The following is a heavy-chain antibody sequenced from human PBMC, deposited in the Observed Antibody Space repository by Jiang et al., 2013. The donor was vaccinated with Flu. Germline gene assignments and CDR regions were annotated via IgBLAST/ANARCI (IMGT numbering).Heavy chain of an antibody. V-gene: IGHV4-59*01. J-gene: IGHJ4*02. Sequence: NPSLKSRVTISVDTSKNQFSLKLSSVTAADTAVYYCARVRGRDTAMVDYWGQGTLVTVSS. CDR3: ARVRGRDTAMVDY. D-gene: IGHD5-18*01.